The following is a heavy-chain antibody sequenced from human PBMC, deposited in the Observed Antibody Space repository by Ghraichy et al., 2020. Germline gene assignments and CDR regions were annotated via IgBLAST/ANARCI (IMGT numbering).Heavy chain of an antibody. Sequence: GESLNISCAASGFTFSRYWMSWVRQGPGKGLELVANIKEDGSEQYYVDSVKGRFTISRDNAKNSLYLQMNSLRAEDTALYYCARDPLIWELLDWGQGTLVTVSS. V-gene: IGHV3-7*03. J-gene: IGHJ4*02. CDR2: IKEDGSEQ. CDR1: GFTFSRYW. CDR3: ARDPLIWELLD. D-gene: IGHD3-10*01.